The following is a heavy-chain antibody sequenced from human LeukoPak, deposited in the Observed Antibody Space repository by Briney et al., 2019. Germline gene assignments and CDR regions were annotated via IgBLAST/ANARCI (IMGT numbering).Heavy chain of an antibody. V-gene: IGHV1-18*01. CDR1: GYTFTSYG. D-gene: IGHD2-21*02. J-gene: IGHJ6*02. CDR2: ISAYNGNT. CDR3: ARASDSRDYYYYYGMDV. Sequence: ASVKVSCKASGYTFTSYGISWVRQAPGQGLEWMGWISAYNGNTNYAQKLQGRVTMTTDTSTSTAYMELRSLRSDDTAVYYCARASDSRDYYYYYGMDVWGQGTTVTVSS.